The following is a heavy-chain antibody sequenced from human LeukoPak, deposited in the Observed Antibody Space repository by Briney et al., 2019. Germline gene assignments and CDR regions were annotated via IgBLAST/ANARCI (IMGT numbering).Heavy chain of an antibody. V-gene: IGHV4-34*01. CDR2: INHSGST. Sequence: SETLSLTCAVYGGSFSGYYWSWIRQPPGKGLEWIGEINHSGSTNYNPSLKSRVTISVDTSKNQFSLKLSSVTAADTAVYYCARGQGDRDLVLLGYFDYWGQGTLVTVSS. CDR1: GGSFSGYY. D-gene: IGHD2-8*01. J-gene: IGHJ4*02. CDR3: ARGQGDRDLVLLGYFDY.